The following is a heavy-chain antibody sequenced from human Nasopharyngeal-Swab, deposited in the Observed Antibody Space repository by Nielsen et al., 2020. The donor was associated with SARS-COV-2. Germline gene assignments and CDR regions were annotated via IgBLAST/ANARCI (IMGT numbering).Heavy chain of an antibody. V-gene: IGHV1-18*01. Sequence: ASVKVSCKASGYTFTSYGISWVRQAPGQGLERMGWISAYNGNTNYAQKLQGRVTMTTDTSTSTAYMELRSLRSDDTAVYYCARDPQKYSSSWYDYWGQGTLVTVSS. CDR3: ARDPQKYSSSWYDY. CDR1: GYTFTSYG. D-gene: IGHD6-13*01. J-gene: IGHJ4*02. CDR2: ISAYNGNT.